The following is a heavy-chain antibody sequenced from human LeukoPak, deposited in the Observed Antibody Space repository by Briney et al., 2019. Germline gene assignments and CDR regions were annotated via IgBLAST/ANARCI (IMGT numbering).Heavy chain of an antibody. CDR3: ASLYYDFWSGYSDSFDP. J-gene: IGHJ5*02. V-gene: IGHV4-39*01. CDR1: GGSISSYY. Sequence: SETLSLTCTVSGGSISSYYWGWIRQPPGKGLEWIGSIYYSGSTYYNPSLKSRVTISVDTSKNQFSLKLSSVTAADTAVYYCASLYYDFWSGYSDSFDPWGQGTLVTVSS. D-gene: IGHD3-3*01. CDR2: IYYSGST.